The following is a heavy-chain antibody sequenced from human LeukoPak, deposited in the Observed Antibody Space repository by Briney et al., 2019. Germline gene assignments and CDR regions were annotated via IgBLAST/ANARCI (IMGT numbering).Heavy chain of an antibody. CDR2: IRYDGSNK. CDR1: GFTFSSYG. D-gene: IGHD3-22*01. CDR3: AKLDYYYDTSGKKNPPAY. V-gene: IGHV3-30*02. Sequence: GSLRLSCAASGFTFSSYGMHWVRQAPGKGLEWVAFIRYDGSNKYYADSVKGRFTISRDNSKNTLYLQMNSLRAEDTAVYYCAKLDYYYDTSGKKNPPAYWGQGPLVTVPS. J-gene: IGHJ4*02.